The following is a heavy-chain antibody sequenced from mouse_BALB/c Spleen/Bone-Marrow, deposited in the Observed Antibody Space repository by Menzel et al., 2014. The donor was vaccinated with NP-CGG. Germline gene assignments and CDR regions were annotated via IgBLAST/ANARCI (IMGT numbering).Heavy chain of an antibody. J-gene: IGHJ1*01. CDR3: ARGGSSYGWYFDV. Sequence: VQLQQPGAELVKPGASVKLSCTASGFNIIDTYMHWVKQRPEQGLEWIGRIDPANGNTKYDPKFQGKATITADTSSNTAYLQLSSLTSEDTAVYYCARGGSSYGWYFDVWGAGTTVTVSS. D-gene: IGHD1-1*01. V-gene: IGHV14-3*02. CDR2: IDPANGNT. CDR1: GFNIIDTY.